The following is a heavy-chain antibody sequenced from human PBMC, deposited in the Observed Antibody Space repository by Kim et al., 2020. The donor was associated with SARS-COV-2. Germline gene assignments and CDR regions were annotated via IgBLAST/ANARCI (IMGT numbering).Heavy chain of an antibody. V-gene: IGHV3-30*03. CDR2: ISYDSKKR. Sequence: GGSLRLSCEAPRMSFRTAGMHWVRQAPGRGLEWVSYISYDSKKRFYGDSLKGRFTVSRNNPKNMMYLQMKTLKVDDTGVYYCARDRRNMKGAEIWGQGT. D-gene: IGHD1-26*01. J-gene: IGHJ3*02. CDR1: RMSFRTAG. CDR3: ARDRRNMKGAEI.